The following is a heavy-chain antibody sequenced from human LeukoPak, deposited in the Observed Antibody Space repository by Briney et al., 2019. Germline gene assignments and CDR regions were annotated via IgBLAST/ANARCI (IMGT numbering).Heavy chain of an antibody. D-gene: IGHD3-3*01. CDR1: GFTFRTYG. V-gene: IGHV3-33*01. CDR2: IWFDEGNK. Sequence: GGSLRLSCAASGFTFRTYGMHWVRQAPGKGLEWVALIWFDEGNKYYADSVKGRFTISRDNSKNTLYLQMNSLRAEDTAVYYCARDGGYDFWSGYLDYWGQGTLVTVSS. J-gene: IGHJ4*02. CDR3: ARDGGYDFWSGYLDY.